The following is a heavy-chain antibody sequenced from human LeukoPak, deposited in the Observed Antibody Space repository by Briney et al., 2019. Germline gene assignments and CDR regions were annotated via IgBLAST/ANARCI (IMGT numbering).Heavy chain of an antibody. CDR2: IIPIFGTA. Sequence: SVKVSCTASGGTFSSYAISWVRQAPGQGLEWMGGIIPIFGTANYAQKFQGRVTITADESTSTAYMELSSLRSEDTAVYYCARGGGSYYVFDYWGQGTLVTVSS. CDR3: ARGGGSYYVFDY. J-gene: IGHJ4*02. V-gene: IGHV1-69*13. CDR1: GGTFSSYA. D-gene: IGHD1-26*01.